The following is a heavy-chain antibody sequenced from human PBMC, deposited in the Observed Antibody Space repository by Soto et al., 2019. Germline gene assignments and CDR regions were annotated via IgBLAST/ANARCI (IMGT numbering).Heavy chain of an antibody. CDR2: ISSSSSTI. D-gene: IGHD6-13*01. V-gene: IGHV3-48*01. CDR3: ARHPERIAEIGWFDP. J-gene: IGHJ5*02. CDR1: GFTFSSYS. Sequence: GGSLRLSCAASGFTFSSYSMNWVRQAPGKGLEWVSYISSSSSTIYYADSVKGRCTISRDNAKNSLYLQMNSRRAEDTAVYYCARHPERIAEIGWFDPWGQGTLVTVSS.